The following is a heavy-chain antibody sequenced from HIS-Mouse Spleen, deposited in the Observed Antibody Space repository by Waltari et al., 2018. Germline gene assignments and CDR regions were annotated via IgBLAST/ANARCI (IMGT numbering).Heavy chain of an antibody. Sequence: QLQLQESGPGLVKPSETLSPTCTVSGGPISSSSYYWGWIRQPPGKGLEWMGSINYSGGTYYNRSRQSRVTLSVRTSKNQFSLKLRFVTAADTAVYYCARGRRYYGSGSYGSFDYWGHGTLVTVSS. CDR2: INYSGGT. CDR3: ARGRRYYGSGSYGSFDY. CDR1: GGPISSSSYY. D-gene: IGHD3-10*01. V-gene: IGHV4-39*07. J-gene: IGHJ4*01.